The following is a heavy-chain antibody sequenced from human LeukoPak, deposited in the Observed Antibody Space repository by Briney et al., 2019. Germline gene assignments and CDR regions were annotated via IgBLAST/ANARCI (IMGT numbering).Heavy chain of an antibody. CDR2: TRNKANSYTT. CDR3: ARGVRSTGSHWDFDY. CDR1: GFTFSDHY. Sequence: PGGSLRLSCAASGFTFSDHYMDWVRQAPGKGPEWVGRTRNKANSYTTEYAASVKGRFTVSRDDSKNSLYLQMNSLKTEDTAVYFCARGVRSTGSHWDFDYWGQGTLVTVSS. D-gene: IGHD1-26*01. V-gene: IGHV3-72*01. J-gene: IGHJ4*02.